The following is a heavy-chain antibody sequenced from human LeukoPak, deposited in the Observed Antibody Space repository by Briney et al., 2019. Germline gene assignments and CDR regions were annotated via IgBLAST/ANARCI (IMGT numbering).Heavy chain of an antibody. V-gene: IGHV1-3*01. Sequence: ASVKVSCKASGYTFTSYAMHWVRQAPGQRLEWMGWINAGNGNTKYSQKFQGRVTITRDTSAGTAYMELSSLRSEDTAVYYCARAVTMIVVENYFDYWGQGTLVTVSS. CDR2: INAGNGNT. CDR3: ARAVTMIVVENYFDY. J-gene: IGHJ4*02. CDR1: GYTFTSYA. D-gene: IGHD3-22*01.